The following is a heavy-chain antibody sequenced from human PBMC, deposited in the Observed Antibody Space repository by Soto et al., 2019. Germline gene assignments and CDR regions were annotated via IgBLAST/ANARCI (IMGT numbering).Heavy chain of an antibody. CDR1: GFTFRSYA. D-gene: IGHD5-12*01. Sequence: QPGGSLRLSCAASGFTFRSYAMNWVRQTPGKGPEWVSGVSGSGATTYYADSAKGRFTISRDNSKNTLYLQMDSLRAEDTALYYCAKGLYLVVTTDFDHWGQGTLVTVSS. V-gene: IGHV3-23*01. J-gene: IGHJ4*02. CDR3: AKGLYLVVTTDFDH. CDR2: VSGSGATT.